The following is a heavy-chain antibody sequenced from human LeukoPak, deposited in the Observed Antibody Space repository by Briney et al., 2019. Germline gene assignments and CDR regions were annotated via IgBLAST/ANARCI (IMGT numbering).Heavy chain of an antibody. Sequence: PGGSLRLSCAASGFTFSTSWMIWVRQAPGKGLEWVANLNQDGSEKYYVDSVKGRFTISRDNGRNSLYLQMNSLRAEDTAVYYCARDCGPDGYNCVMGYWGQGTLVTVSS. CDR1: GFTFSTSW. CDR2: LNQDGSEK. CDR3: ARDCGPDGYNCVMGY. J-gene: IGHJ4*02. V-gene: IGHV3-7*03. D-gene: IGHD5-24*01.